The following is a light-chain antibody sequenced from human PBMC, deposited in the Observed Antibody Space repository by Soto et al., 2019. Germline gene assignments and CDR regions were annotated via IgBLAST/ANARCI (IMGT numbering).Light chain of an antibody. V-gene: IGLV7-46*01. Sequence: QAVVTQEPSLTVSPGGTVTLTCGSSTGAVTSGHYPYWIQQKPGQAPRTLIYDTSIRHSWTPVRFSGSLVGGKAALILSGAQPEDAADYYCLLAYRGGPVFGGGTKVTVL. J-gene: IGLJ3*02. CDR3: LLAYRGGPV. CDR1: TGAVTSGHY. CDR2: DTS.